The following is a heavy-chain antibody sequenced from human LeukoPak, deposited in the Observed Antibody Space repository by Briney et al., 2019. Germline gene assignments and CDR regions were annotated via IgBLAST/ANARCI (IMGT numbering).Heavy chain of an antibody. V-gene: IGHV3-30-3*01. CDR3: ASLVVVAATTDY. J-gene: IGHJ4*02. D-gene: IGHD2-15*01. CDR1: GFTFSSYA. Sequence: GGSLRLSCAASGFTFSSYAMSWVRQAPGKGLEWVAVISYDGSNKYYADSVKGRFTISRDNSKNTLYLQMNSLRAEDTAVYYCASLVVVAATTDYWGQGTLVTVSS. CDR2: ISYDGSNK.